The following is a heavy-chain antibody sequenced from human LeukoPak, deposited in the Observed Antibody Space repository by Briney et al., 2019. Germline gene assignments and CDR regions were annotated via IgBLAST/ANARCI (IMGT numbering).Heavy chain of an antibody. D-gene: IGHD3-22*01. CDR1: GGTFSSYA. CDR3: ARTYYCDSSGYSPFDY. V-gene: IGHV1-69*04. Sequence: ASVKVSCKASGGTFSSYAISWVRQAPGQGLEWMGRIIPILGIANYAQKFQGRVTITADKSTSTAYMELSSLRSEDTAVYYCARTYYCDSSGYSPFDYWGQGTLVTVSS. J-gene: IGHJ4*02. CDR2: IIPILGIA.